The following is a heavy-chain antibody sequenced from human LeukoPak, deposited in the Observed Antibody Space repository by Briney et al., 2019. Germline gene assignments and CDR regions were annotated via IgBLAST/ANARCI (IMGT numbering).Heavy chain of an antibody. V-gene: IGHV3-23*01. J-gene: IGHJ6*03. CDR2: ISGSGGST. CDR1: GFTFSSYA. D-gene: IGHD6-13*01. Sequence: GGSLRLSCAASGFTFSSYAMSWVRQAPGKGLEWVSAISGSGGSTYYADSVKGRFTISRDNSKNTLYLQMNSLRAEDTAVYYCAREYLEGSSWYGLPYYYYYMDVWGKGTTVTVSS. CDR3: AREYLEGSSWYGLPYYYYYMDV.